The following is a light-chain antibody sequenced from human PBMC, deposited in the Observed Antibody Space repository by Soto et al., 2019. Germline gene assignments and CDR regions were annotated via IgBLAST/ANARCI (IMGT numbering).Light chain of an antibody. CDR3: SSYTTINTWV. CDR2: EVT. V-gene: IGLV2-14*01. J-gene: IGLJ3*02. CDR1: SSDVGGYNY. Sequence: QSALTQPASVSGSPGQSITISCTGTSSDVGGYNYVSWYQQHPGRAPKLMICEVTNRPSGVSNRFSGSKSGNTASLTISGLQAEDEADYDCSSYTTINTWVFGGGTKLTVL.